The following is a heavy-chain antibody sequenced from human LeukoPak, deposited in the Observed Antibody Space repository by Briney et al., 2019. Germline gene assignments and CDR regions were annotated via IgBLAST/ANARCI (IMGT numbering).Heavy chain of an antibody. Sequence: GGSLRLSCAASGFTFSSYGMHWVRQAPGKGLEWVAVISYDGSNKYYADSVKGRFTISRDNSKNTLYLQMNSLRAEDTAVYYCAKGPSPRMTTVTTFDYWGQGTLVTVSS. CDR2: ISYDGSNK. CDR3: AKGPSPRMTTVTTFDY. D-gene: IGHD4-17*01. CDR1: GFTFSSYG. J-gene: IGHJ4*02. V-gene: IGHV3-30*18.